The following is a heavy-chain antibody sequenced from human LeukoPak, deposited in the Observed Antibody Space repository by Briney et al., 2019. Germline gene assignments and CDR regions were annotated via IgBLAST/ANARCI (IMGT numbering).Heavy chain of an antibody. V-gene: IGHV3-74*01. CDR3: ARSYLGATTVYYFDY. CDR1: GFTFSSYW. D-gene: IGHD1-26*01. CDR2: INTGGSST. Sequence: GGSLRLSCAASGFTFSSYWMHWVRHAPGKGLVWVSRINTGGSSTSYADSVKGRFTISRDNAKNTLYLQMNSLRAEDTAVYYCARSYLGATTVYYFDYWGQGTLVTVSS. J-gene: IGHJ4*02.